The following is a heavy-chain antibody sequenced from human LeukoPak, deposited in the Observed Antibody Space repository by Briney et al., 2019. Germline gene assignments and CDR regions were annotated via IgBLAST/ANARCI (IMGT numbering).Heavy chain of an antibody. CDR3: AREGVATAGTAYDY. J-gene: IGHJ4*02. Sequence: GGSLRLSCAASGFIVSDNYISWVRQAPGKGLEWISIIYSGNHTSYTDSVKGRFIISRDNSKNMVYLQMNSLRPDDTAVYYCAREGVATAGTAYDYWGQGTLVTVSS. V-gene: IGHV3-66*01. CDR1: GFIVSDNY. D-gene: IGHD3-3*01. CDR2: IYSGNHT.